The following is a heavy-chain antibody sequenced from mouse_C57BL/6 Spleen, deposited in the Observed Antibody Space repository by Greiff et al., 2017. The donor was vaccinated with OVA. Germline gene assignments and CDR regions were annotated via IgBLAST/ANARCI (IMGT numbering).Heavy chain of an antibody. CDR3: ARYSRGTFDY. J-gene: IGHJ2*01. Sequence: EVMLVESGGGLVQPGGSLSLSCAASGFTFTDYYMSWVRQPPGKALEWLGFIRNKANGYTTEYSASVKGRFTISRDNSQSILYLQMNALRAEDSATYYCARYSRGTFDYWGQGTTLTVSS. CDR2: IRNKANGYTT. V-gene: IGHV7-3*01. CDR1: GFTFTDYY. D-gene: IGHD3-3*01.